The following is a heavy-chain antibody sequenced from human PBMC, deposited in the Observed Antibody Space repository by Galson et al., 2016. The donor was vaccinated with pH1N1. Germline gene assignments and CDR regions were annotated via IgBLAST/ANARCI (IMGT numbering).Heavy chain of an antibody. Sequence: CAISGDSVSSNSAAWNWIRQSPSRGLEWLGRTCYRSKWYNDYGLSVKSRITINPDTSKNQFSLQLNSVTPEDTAVYYCARSEYYYDSSGYLHDTFDIWGQGTTVTVSS. J-gene: IGHJ3*02. D-gene: IGHD3-22*01. V-gene: IGHV6-1*01. CDR2: TCYRSKWYN. CDR1: GDSVSSNSAA. CDR3: ARSEYYYDSSGYLHDTFDI.